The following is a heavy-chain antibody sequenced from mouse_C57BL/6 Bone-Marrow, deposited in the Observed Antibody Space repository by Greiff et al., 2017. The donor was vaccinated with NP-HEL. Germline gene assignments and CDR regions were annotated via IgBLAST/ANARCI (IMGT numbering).Heavy chain of an antibody. Sequence: VQLQQPGAELVKPGASVKMSCKASGYTFTSYWITWVKQRPGQGLEWIGDNYPGSGSTNYNEKFKSKATLTVDTSSSTAYMQLSSLTSEDSAVYYCASDYGSRETYAMDYWGQGTSVTVSS. J-gene: IGHJ4*01. CDR3: ASDYGSRETYAMDY. V-gene: IGHV1-55*01. CDR1: GYTFTSYW. CDR2: NYPGSGST. D-gene: IGHD1-1*01.